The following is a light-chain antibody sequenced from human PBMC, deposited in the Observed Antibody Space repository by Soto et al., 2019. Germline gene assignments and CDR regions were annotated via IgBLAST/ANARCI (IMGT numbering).Light chain of an antibody. CDR3: LQHNRYPYT. CDR2: GAS. Sequence: DIPMTQSPSSLSASVGDRVTITCRASQGITNDLGWYQQKPGTAPQRLIYGASTLQSGVPSRFSGSGSGTEFTLTISSLQPEDFATYYCLQHNRYPYTFGQGTKLEIK. J-gene: IGKJ2*01. CDR1: QGITND. V-gene: IGKV1-17*01.